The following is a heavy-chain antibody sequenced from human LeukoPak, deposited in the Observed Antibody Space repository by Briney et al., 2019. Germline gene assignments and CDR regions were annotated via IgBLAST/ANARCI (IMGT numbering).Heavy chain of an antibody. CDR3: ARDRLTPPDSSGYYYVEPYFDY. Sequence: ASVKVSCKASGYTFTSYGISWVRQAPGQGLEWVGWISAYNGNTNYAQKLQGRVTMTTDTSTSTAYMELRSLRSDDTAVYYCARDRLTPPDSSGYYYVEPYFDYWGQGTLVTVSS. CDR2: ISAYNGNT. J-gene: IGHJ4*02. D-gene: IGHD3-22*01. CDR1: GYTFTSYG. V-gene: IGHV1-18*01.